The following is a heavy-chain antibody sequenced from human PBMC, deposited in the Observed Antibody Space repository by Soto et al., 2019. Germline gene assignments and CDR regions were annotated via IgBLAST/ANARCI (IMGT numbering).Heavy chain of an antibody. D-gene: IGHD5-12*01. Sequence: SSETLSLTCTVSGGSISSYYWSWIRQPPGKGLEWIGYIYYSGSTNYNPSLKSRVTISVDTSKNQFSLKLSSVTAEDTAGYYCGSNIGATTYFDYGGQETLVTVSS. CDR3: GSNIGATTYFDY. V-gene: IGHV4-59*08. CDR1: GGSISSYY. J-gene: IGHJ4*02. CDR2: IYYSGST.